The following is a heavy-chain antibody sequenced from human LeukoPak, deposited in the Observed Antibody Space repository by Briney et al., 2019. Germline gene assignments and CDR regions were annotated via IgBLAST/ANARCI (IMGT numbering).Heavy chain of an antibody. CDR2: IGADGRGT. D-gene: IGHD1-26*01. J-gene: IGHJ4*02. CDR3: ARRPGGTPDY. Sequence: PGGSLRLSCAASGFTFNNYAMTWVRQAPGKGLEWVSAIGADGRGTDYADPVKGRFTISRDNSKNMLYLQMNTLRADDTALYYCARRPGGTPDYWGLGTLVTVSS. CDR1: GFTFNNYA. V-gene: IGHV3-23*01.